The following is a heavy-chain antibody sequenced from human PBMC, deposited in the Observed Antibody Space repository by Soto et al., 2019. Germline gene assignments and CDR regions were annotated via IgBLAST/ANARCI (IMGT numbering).Heavy chain of an antibody. J-gene: IGHJ4*01. D-gene: IGHD4-17*01. V-gene: IGHV3-11*01. CDR2: ISSSGGTI. CDR1: GFTFSDDY. Sequence: GGSLRLSCAASGFTFSDDYMSWIRQAPGKGLEWVSYISSSGGTIYYADSVKGRFTISRDNAKNSLYLQMNSLRAEDTAVYYCARPTVTTRYYFDYWGHGTLVTVSS. CDR3: ARPTVTTRYYFDY.